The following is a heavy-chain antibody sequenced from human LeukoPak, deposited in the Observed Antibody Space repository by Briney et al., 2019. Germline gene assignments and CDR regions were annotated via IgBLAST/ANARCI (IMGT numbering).Heavy chain of an antibody. Sequence: PGGSLRLSCAASGFTFSSYAMHWVRQAPGKGLEWVAVISYDGSNKYYADSVKGRFTISRDNSKNTLYLQMNSLRAEDTAVYYCARADYSKSPRFRYYYYMDVWGKGTTVTVSS. D-gene: IGHD4-11*01. J-gene: IGHJ6*03. CDR1: GFTFSSYA. CDR3: ARADYSKSPRFRYYYYMDV. CDR2: ISYDGSNK. V-gene: IGHV3-30*04.